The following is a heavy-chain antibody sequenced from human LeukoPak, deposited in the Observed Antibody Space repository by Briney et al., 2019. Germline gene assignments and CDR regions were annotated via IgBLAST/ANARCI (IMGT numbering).Heavy chain of an antibody. CDR1: GFTFSSYS. Sequence: GGSLRLSCAASGFTFSSYSMNWVRQAPGKGLEWVSYISSSSSTIYYADSVKGRFTISRDNSKNTVYLQMNSLRAEDTAVYYCAAPGVPAATYYFDYWGQGTLVTVSS. CDR2: ISSSSSTI. D-gene: IGHD2-2*01. CDR3: AAPGVPAATYYFDY. V-gene: IGHV3-48*01. J-gene: IGHJ4*02.